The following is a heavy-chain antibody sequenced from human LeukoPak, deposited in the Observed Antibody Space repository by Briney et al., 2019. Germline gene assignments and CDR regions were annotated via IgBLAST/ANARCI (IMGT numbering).Heavy chain of an antibody. V-gene: IGHV3-21*01. CDR3: ARQPYDSSGYYGPFDY. D-gene: IGHD3-22*01. Sequence: GGSLRLSCAASGFIFSSSNMNWVRQAPGKGLEWVSSISDTSSYIYYADSVKGRFTISRDNAKKSLYLQMNSLRVEDTAVYYCARQPYDSSGYYGPFDYWGQGTLVTVSS. J-gene: IGHJ4*02. CDR1: GFIFSSSN. CDR2: ISDTSSYI.